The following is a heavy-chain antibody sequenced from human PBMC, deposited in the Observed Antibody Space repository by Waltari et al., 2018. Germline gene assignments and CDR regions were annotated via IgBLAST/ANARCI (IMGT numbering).Heavy chain of an antibody. CDR3: ANRDLNKSYYYMDV. CDR2: NNHSGNT. Sequence: QVQLQQWGAGLLKPSETLSLTCGVYGRSFSGNYWSWIRQSPGKGLEWIGENNHSGNTKYNPSLKSRATMSVDTFKNYFSLNLTSVTAADTAVYYCANRDLNKSYYYMDVWGKGTTVIVSS. J-gene: IGHJ6*03. V-gene: IGHV4-34*01. CDR1: GRSFSGNY.